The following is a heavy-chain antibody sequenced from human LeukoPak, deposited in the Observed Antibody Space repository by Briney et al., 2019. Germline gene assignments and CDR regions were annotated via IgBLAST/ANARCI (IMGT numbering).Heavy chain of an antibody. CDR2: IREDGSEK. CDR1: GFTFSRYW. CDR3: ARGRRAYYDSSGYPLDY. V-gene: IGHV3-7*01. Sequence: PGGSLRLSCAASGFTFSRYWMSWVRQAPGKGLDGVANIREDGSEKYYVDSVKGRFNIFRDNAKNSLYLQMNSLRAEDTAVYYCARGRRAYYDSSGYPLDYWGQGTLVTVSS. J-gene: IGHJ4*02. D-gene: IGHD3-22*01.